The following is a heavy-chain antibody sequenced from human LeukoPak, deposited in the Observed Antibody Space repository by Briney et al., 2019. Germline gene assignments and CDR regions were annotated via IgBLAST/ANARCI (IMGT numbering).Heavy chain of an antibody. CDR1: GFTFSSYS. D-gene: IGHD3-3*01. V-gene: IGHV3-48*01. CDR2: ISSSSSTI. Sequence: GGSLRLSCAASGFTFSSYSMNWVHQAPGKGLEWVSYISSSSSTIYYADSVKGRFTISRDNAKNSLYLQMNSLRAEDTAVYYCARDIRNYDFWSGSYWGQGTLVTVSS. J-gene: IGHJ4*02. CDR3: ARDIRNYDFWSGSY.